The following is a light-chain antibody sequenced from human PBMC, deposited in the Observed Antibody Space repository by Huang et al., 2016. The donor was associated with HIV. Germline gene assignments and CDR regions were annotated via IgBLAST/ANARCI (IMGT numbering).Light chain of an antibody. J-gene: IGKJ2*01. CDR1: QSVSRN. V-gene: IGKV3-15*01. CDR2: GAS. CDR3: QQYNNWPPMYT. Sequence: EIVLTQSPATRSMSPGQRATLSCRASQSVSRNLAWFQQKPGKAPRLLIYGASTRATGIPGRFSGSGSGTEFTLTISSLQSEDFAVYYCQQYNNWPPMYTFGQGTKLEV.